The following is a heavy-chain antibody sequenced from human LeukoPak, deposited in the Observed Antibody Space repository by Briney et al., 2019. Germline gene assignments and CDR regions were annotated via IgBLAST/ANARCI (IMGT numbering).Heavy chain of an antibody. CDR1: GFTFSSYG. D-gene: IGHD3-16*02. J-gene: IGHJ4*02. CDR2: ISYDGSNK. V-gene: IGHV3-30*18. Sequence: PGGSLRLSCAASGFTFSSYGMHWVRQAPGKGLEWVAVISYDGSNKYYADSLKGRFTISRDNDKNTLYLQMNSLRAEDTAVYDCAKDSYYDYVWGSYRYTNQFDYWGQGTLVTVSS. CDR3: AKDSYYDYVWGSYRYTNQFDY.